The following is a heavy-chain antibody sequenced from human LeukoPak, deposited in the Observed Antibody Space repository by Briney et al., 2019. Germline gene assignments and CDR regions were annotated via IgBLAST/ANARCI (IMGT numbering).Heavy chain of an antibody. V-gene: IGHV1-18*01. CDR2: ISAYNGNT. CDR1: GYTFTSYG. J-gene: IGHJ4*02. Sequence: ASVKVSCKASGYTFTSYGISWVRQAPGQGLEWMGWISAYNGNTNYAQKLQGRVTVTTDTSTSTAYMELRSLRSDDTAVYYCARGLAAAGTPYYFDYWGQGTLVTVSS. D-gene: IGHD6-13*01. CDR3: ARGLAAAGTPYYFDY.